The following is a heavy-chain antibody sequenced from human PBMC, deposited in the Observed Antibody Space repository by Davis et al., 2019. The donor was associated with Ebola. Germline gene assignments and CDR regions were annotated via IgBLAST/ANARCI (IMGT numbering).Heavy chain of an antibody. D-gene: IGHD1-7*01. CDR1: GFTVSSNY. Sequence: GESLKISCAASGFTVSSNYMSWIRQAPGKGLEWVSYISSSGSTIYYADSVKGRFTISRDNAKNSLYLQMNSLRAEDTAVYYCARQVWNFDNWFDPWGQGTLVTVSS. CDR2: ISSSGSTI. J-gene: IGHJ5*02. V-gene: IGHV3-11*01. CDR3: ARQVWNFDNWFDP.